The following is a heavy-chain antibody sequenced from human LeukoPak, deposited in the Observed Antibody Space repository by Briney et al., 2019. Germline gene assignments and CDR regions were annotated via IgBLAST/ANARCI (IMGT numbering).Heavy chain of an antibody. CDR2: ISGNGDST. D-gene: IGHD3-22*01. J-gene: IGHJ3*02. CDR1: GFIFSSFA. Sequence: GGSLRLSCAASGFIFSSFAMNWVRQAPGKGLEWVSIISGNGDSTHYTDSVKGRFIISRDNSKNTLFLQMNSLRAEDTAVYYCARSNYYDSRSWGFDIWGQGTMVTVSS. V-gene: IGHV3-23*01. CDR3: ARSNYYDSRSWGFDI.